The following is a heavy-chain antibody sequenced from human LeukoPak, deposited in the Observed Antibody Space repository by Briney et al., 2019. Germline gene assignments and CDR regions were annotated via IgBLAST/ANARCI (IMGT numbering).Heavy chain of an antibody. CDR2: IIASGGST. CDR3: ASLRSGTATYFDY. Sequence: GESLRLSCAASGFTFSSYVMNWVRQAPREGLEWVSLIIASGGSTYNGDSVKGRFTISRDNSKNTLYLQMNSLRAEDTAVYYCASLRSGTATYFDYWGQGTLVTVSS. V-gene: IGHV3-23*01. CDR1: GFTFSSYV. J-gene: IGHJ4*02. D-gene: IGHD3-10*01.